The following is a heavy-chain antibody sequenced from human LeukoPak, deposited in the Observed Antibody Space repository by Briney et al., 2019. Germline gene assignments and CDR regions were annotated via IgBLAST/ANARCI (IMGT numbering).Heavy chain of an antibody. J-gene: IGHJ3*02. D-gene: IGHD5-18*01. CDR1: GYTFTIYY. CDR2: INPSGGST. V-gene: IGHV1-46*01. CDR3: AVAYSYGRDVFDI. Sequence: ASVKVSFKASGYTFTIYYIHWVRQAPGQGLEGMGLINPSGGSTSYAQKFQVRVTMTRDTSTSTVYMELRSLRSEDTAVYYCAVAYSYGRDVFDIWGQGTMVTVSS.